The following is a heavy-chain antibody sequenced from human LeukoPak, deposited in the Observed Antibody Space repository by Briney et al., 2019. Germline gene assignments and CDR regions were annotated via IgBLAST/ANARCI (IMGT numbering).Heavy chain of an antibody. CDR1: GYTFTSYG. J-gene: IGHJ5*02. V-gene: IGHV1-18*01. Sequence: ASVKVSCKASGYTFTSYGISWVRQAPGQGLEWMGWISGYNGNTKYAQKFQGRATMTTDTSTSTAYMELRSLRSDDTAVYYCARDAREVLLWFGEFFPWGQGTLVTVSS. CDR2: ISGYNGNT. CDR3: ARDAREVLLWFGEFFP. D-gene: IGHD3-10*01.